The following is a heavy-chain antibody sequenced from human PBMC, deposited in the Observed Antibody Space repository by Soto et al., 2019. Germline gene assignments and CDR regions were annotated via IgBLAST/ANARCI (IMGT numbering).Heavy chain of an antibody. V-gene: IGHV3-21*01. CDR2: ISSSASHI. D-gene: IGHD2-15*01. J-gene: IGHJ5*02. CDR3: ARGYTGYCSGGTCYWFDP. Sequence: AGGSLRLSCAASGCSFSSYSMNWVRQAPGKGLEWVSSISSSASHINYADSVKGRFTISRDNAKKSLYLQMNSLRAEDTAVYYCARGYTGYCSGGTCYWFDPWGQGTLVTVSS. CDR1: GCSFSSYS.